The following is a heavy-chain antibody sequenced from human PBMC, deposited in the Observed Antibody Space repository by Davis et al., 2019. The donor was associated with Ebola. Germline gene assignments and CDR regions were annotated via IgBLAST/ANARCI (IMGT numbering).Heavy chain of an antibody. J-gene: IGHJ4*02. V-gene: IGHV4-4*02. CDR1: GGSISSSNW. CDR3: ARGSSGSYFYYFDY. Sequence: MPGGSLRLSCAVSGGSISSSNWWSWVRQPPGKGLEWIGEIYHSGSSNYNPSLKSRVTISVDKSKNQFSLKLRSVTAADTAVYYCARGSSGSYFYYFDYWGQGTLVTVSS. CDR2: IYHSGSS. D-gene: IGHD1-26*01.